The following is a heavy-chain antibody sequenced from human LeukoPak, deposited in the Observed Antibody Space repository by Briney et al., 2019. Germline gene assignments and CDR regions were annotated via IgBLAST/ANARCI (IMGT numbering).Heavy chain of an antibody. Sequence: GGSLRLSCAASGFTFSSFCMHWVRQAPGKGLEWVAVIWYDGNDKYYADSVKGRFTISRDNSKNTLYLQMNSLRAEDTAVYYCARAFTSTDYYYVEYWGQGTLVTVSS. CDR1: GFTFSSFC. D-gene: IGHD3-22*01. CDR2: IWYDGNDK. CDR3: ARAFTSTDYYYVEY. V-gene: IGHV3-33*01. J-gene: IGHJ4*02.